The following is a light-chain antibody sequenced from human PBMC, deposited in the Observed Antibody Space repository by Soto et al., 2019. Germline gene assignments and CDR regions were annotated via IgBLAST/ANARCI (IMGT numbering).Light chain of an antibody. CDR2: DAS. Sequence: EIVLTQSPATLSLSPGERATLSCRASQTVSSYLAWYQQKPGQAPRLLIYDASNRATGIPARFSGSGSGTGFPLPSNSLVPEDSAVSYWQQRYRPPYTFGQGTKLEIK. J-gene: IGKJ2*01. CDR1: QTVSSY. V-gene: IGKV3-11*01. CDR3: QQRYRPPYT.